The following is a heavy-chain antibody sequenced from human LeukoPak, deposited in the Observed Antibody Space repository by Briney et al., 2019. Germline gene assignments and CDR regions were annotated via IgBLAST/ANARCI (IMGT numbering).Heavy chain of an antibody. Sequence: ASVKVSCKASGYTFTSYYMHWVRQAPGQGLEWMGIINPSGGSTSYAQKFQGRVTMTRDTSTSTVYMELSSLRSEDTAVYYCASLSIAAAGTEGGHINDYWGQGTLVTVSS. D-gene: IGHD6-13*01. CDR3: ASLSIAAAGTEGGHINDY. V-gene: IGHV1-46*01. CDR1: GYTFTSYY. J-gene: IGHJ4*02. CDR2: INPSGGST.